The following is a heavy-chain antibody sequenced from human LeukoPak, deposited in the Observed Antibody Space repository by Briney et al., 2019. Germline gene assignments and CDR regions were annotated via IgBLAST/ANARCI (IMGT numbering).Heavy chain of an antibody. D-gene: IGHD4-23*01. V-gene: IGHV1-8*01. CDR1: GYTFTSYD. CDR3: ASSRAERWSQPPTY. Sequence: ASVKVSCKASGYTFTSYDINWVRQATGQGLEWMGWMNPNSGNTGYAQMFQGRVSMTRNTSISTAYMELSSLRSEDTAVYYCASSRAERWSQPPTYWGQGTLVTVSS. CDR2: MNPNSGNT. J-gene: IGHJ4*02.